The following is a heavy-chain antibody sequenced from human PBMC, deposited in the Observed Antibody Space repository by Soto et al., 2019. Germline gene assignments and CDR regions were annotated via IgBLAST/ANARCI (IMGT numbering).Heavy chain of an antibody. D-gene: IGHD3-3*01. CDR3: ARSGYYDFWSDFDY. CDR2: INPNSGGT. CDR1: GYTFTGYY. J-gene: IGHJ4*02. V-gene: IGHV1-2*04. Sequence: ASVKVSCKASGYTFTGYYMHWVRQAPGQGLEWMGWINPNSGGTKYAQKFQGWVTMTRDTSISTAYMELSRLRSDDTTVYYCARSGYYDFWSDFDYWGQGTLVTVS.